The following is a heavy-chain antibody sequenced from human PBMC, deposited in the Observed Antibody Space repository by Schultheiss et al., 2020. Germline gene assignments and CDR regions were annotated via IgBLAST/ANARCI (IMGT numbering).Heavy chain of an antibody. Sequence: SQTLSLTCTVSGGSISSYYWSWIRQPPGKGLEWIGYLYNSGNTKYNPSLNSRVTISVDTSKNQFSLKLSSVTAADTAVYYCATSYYDILTGSPYYFDYWGQGTLVTVSS. D-gene: IGHD3-9*01. J-gene: IGHJ4*02. V-gene: IGHV4-4*08. CDR2: LYNSGNT. CDR1: GGSISSYY. CDR3: ATSYYDILTGSPYYFDY.